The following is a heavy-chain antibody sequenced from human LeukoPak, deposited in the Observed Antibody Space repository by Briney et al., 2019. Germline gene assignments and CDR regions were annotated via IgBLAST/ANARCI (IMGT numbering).Heavy chain of an antibody. CDR1: SGSISSSNYY. J-gene: IGHJ6*03. V-gene: IGHV4-39*02. CDR3: ARGPRGQLARLGYYYYYYMDV. Sequence: SSETLSLTCIVSSGSISSSNYYWGWIRQPPGKGLEWIGSIYYSGSTYYNPSLKSRVTISIDTSKKNFSLNLSSVTAADTAVYYCARGPRGQLARLGYYYYYYMDVWGKGTTVTVSS. D-gene: IGHD6-6*01. CDR2: IYYSGST.